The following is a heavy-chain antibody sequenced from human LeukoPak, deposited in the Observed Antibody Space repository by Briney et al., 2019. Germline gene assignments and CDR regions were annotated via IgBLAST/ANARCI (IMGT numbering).Heavy chain of an antibody. CDR1: VDLFSNYK. CDR2: IFSSVST. D-gene: IGHD2-15*01. J-gene: IGHJ3*02. V-gene: IGHV4-59*01. CDR3: ATDGDQDSLVPDPFDI. Sequence: PSETLSLTCIVSVDLFSNYKWTWIRQSPGKGLDWVGHIFSSVSTNYNPSFKDRVTISIDTSSSQFSLTLPSVTAADPAVYYCATDGDQDSLVPDPFDIWGQGTMVTVSS.